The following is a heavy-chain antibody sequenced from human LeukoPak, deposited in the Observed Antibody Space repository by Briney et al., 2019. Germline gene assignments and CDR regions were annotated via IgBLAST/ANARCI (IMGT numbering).Heavy chain of an antibody. J-gene: IGHJ6*02. D-gene: IGHD2-15*01. CDR1: GGSFSGYY. CDR3: AKTVVAAGTNYYHGMDV. V-gene: IGHV3-23*01. Sequence: ETLSLTCAVYGGSFSGYYWSWIRQAPGKGLEWVSAISRSGDSTHYADSVKGRFTISKDNSKNTLNLQMNSLRAEDTAVYYCAKTVVAAGTNYYHGMDVWGQGTTVTVFS. CDR2: ISRSGDST.